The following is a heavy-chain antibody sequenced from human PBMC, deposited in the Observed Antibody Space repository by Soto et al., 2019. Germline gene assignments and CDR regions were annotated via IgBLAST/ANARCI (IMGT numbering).Heavy chain of an antibody. CDR1: GYIFTSYG. J-gene: IGHJ4*02. D-gene: IGHD4-17*01. CDR3: ARGRYGDY. V-gene: IGHV1-18*01. CDR2: ISAHNGKT. Sequence: QAHLVQSGPEVKKPGASVKVSCKGSGYIFTSYGIAWVRQAPGQGLEWMGWISAHNGKTEYAQKFQGRVTVTRDTSTSTAYLELRSFRSDDTALYYCARGRYGDYWGQGALVTVSS.